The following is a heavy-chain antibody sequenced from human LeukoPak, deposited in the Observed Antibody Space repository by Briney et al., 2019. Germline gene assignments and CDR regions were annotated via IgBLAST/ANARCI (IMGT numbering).Heavy chain of an antibody. V-gene: IGHV3-7*01. D-gene: IGHD6-13*01. J-gene: IGHJ4*02. CDR2: IKHDGSEK. CDR1: GFTFSNYW. CDR3: ARDGSSWGTLFDY. Sequence: GGSLRLSCAASGFTFSNYWMTWVRQAPGKGLEWVANIKHDGSEKYYVDSMKGRFTISRDNAKNSLYLQMNSLRADDTAVYYCARDGSSWGTLFDYWGQGTLVTVSS.